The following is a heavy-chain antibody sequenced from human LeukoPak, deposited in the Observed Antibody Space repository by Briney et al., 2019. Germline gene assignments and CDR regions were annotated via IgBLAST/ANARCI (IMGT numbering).Heavy chain of an antibody. CDR1: DGSISSYC. CDR3: ASYSNSQATFNY. CDR2: ISYTGST. J-gene: IGHJ4*02. V-gene: IGHV4-59*08. D-gene: IGHD6-13*01. Sequence: SETLSLTCTVSDGSISSYCWSWIRQPPGKELEWIGFISYTGSTNYNPSLKSRVTISVDTSKNQFSLKMSSVTAADTAVYYCASYSNSQATFNYWGQGTLVTVSS.